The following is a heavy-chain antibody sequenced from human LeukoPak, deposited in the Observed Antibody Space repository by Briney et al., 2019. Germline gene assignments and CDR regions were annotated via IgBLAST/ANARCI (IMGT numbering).Heavy chain of an antibody. J-gene: IGHJ4*02. V-gene: IGHV4-39*01. D-gene: IGHD6-19*01. CDR1: GGSISSSSYY. CDR2: IYYSGST. CDR3: ARHRPKYSSGWYYFDY. Sequence: PSETLSLTCTVSGGSISSSSYYWGWIRQPPGKGLEWIGSIYYSGSTYYNPSLKSRVTISVDTSKNQFSLKLSSVTAADTAVYYCARHRPKYSSGWYYFDYWSQGTLVTVSS.